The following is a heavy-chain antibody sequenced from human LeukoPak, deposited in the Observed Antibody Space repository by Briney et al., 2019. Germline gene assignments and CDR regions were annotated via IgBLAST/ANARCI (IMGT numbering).Heavy chain of an antibody. CDR1: GGSISSGSYY. J-gene: IGHJ6*03. D-gene: IGHD1-26*01. CDR2: IYTSGST. CDR3: ARDLGSSRGSYYYYYMDV. Sequence: SETLSLTCTVSGGSISSGSYYWSWIRQPAGKGLEWIGRIYTSGSTNYNPSLKSRVTISVDTSKNQFSLKLSSVTAADTAVYYCARDLGSSRGSYYYYYMDVWGKGTTVTVSS. V-gene: IGHV4-61*02.